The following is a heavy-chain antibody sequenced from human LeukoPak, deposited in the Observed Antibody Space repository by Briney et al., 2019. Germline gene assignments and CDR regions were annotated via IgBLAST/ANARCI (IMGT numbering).Heavy chain of an antibody. D-gene: IGHD3-10*01. CDR1: GFTFSTYS. J-gene: IGHJ5*02. V-gene: IGHV3-23*01. CDR2: LTGSGGST. Sequence: GGSLRLSCAASGFTFSTYSMNWVRQAPGKGLEWVSHLTGSGGSTYYAGSVKGRFTTSRDNSKNTLYLQMNSLRAEDTAVYYCAKRNYYGAGTYSVGSCGQGALVTVSS. CDR3: AKRNYYGAGTYSVGS.